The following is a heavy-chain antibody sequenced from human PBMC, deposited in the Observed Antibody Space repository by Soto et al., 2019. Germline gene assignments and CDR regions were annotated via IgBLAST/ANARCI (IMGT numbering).Heavy chain of an antibody. D-gene: IGHD6-19*01. V-gene: IGHV3-21*04. Sequence: EVQLVESGGGLVKPGESLRVSCAASGFTFSYYSLHWVRQAPGKGREGVSSISGSSTYIYYADRVKGRFTISRDNAKNSLYLRMDSLRAEDTAVYYCARGDGTGLYNSGWSPRYWGQGTLVTVSS. CDR1: GFTFSYYS. CDR2: ISGSSTYI. CDR3: ARGDGTGLYNSGWSPRY. J-gene: IGHJ4*02.